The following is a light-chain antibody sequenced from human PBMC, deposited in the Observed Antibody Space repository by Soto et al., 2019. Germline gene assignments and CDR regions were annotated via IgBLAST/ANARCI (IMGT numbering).Light chain of an antibody. CDR3: QQRSNGLFT. CDR2: DAS. Sequence: EMVLTQSPATLSLSPGERATLSCRASQSVSSYLAWYQQKPGQAPRLLIYDASNRATGIPARFSGRGSGTDFTLTISSLEPEDFAVYYCQQRSNGLFTFGPGTKVDIK. J-gene: IGKJ3*01. CDR1: QSVSSY. V-gene: IGKV3-11*01.